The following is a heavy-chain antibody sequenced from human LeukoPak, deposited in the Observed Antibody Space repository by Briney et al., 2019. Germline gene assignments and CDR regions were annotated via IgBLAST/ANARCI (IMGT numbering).Heavy chain of an antibody. D-gene: IGHD3-16*01. CDR3: ARDYV. J-gene: IGHJ4*02. V-gene: IGHV3-53*01. CDR2: ISNDGRT. Sequence: GGSLRLSCAASGFTVSNSYMSWVRQAPGKGLEWVSIISNDGRTYYTDSVNGRFTVSRDHSKNALNLQMNSLRVEDTAVYYCARDYVWGQGALVTVSS. CDR1: GFTVSNSY.